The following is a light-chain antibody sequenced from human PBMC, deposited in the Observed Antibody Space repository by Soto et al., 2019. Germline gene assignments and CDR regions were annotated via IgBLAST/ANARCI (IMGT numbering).Light chain of an antibody. CDR3: QQYHNWWT. J-gene: IGKJ1*01. CDR1: QSVSSH. V-gene: IGKV3-15*01. CDR2: GAS. Sequence: EIVMTQSPATLSVSPGERATLSCRANQSVSSHLAWYQQKPGQAPRLLISGASTRATGIPARFSGSGSGTEFTLTISSLQSEDFAVYYCQQYHNWWTFGQGTKVEIK.